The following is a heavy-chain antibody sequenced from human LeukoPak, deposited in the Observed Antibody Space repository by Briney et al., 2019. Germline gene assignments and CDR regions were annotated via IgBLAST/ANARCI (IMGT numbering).Heavy chain of an antibody. CDR2: INPNSDFT. Sequence: GASVNVSCKASVYTFTRYYMHWVRQAPGQGLEWMGWINPNSDFTNFAKNFQGRVTITSDTSISTAYMELSRLRSDDTAVYYCARAISGGSPITASDYWGQGTLVTVS. CDR3: ARAISGGSPITASDY. V-gene: IGHV1-2*02. CDR1: VYTFTRYY. J-gene: IGHJ4*02. D-gene: IGHD2-15*01.